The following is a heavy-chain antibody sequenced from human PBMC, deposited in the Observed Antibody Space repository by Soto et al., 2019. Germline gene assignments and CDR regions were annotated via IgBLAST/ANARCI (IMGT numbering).Heavy chain of an antibody. D-gene: IGHD2-15*01. CDR1: GYSFTSYW. V-gene: IGHV5-51*01. CDR2: IYPGDSDT. Sequence: GESLRISCKGSGYSFTSYWIGWVRQIPGKGLEWMGIIYPGDSDTRYSPSFQGQVTISADKSISTAYLQWSSLKASDTAMYYCARGVVDPYYYYGMDVWGQGTTVTVSS. J-gene: IGHJ6*02. CDR3: ARGVVDPYYYYGMDV.